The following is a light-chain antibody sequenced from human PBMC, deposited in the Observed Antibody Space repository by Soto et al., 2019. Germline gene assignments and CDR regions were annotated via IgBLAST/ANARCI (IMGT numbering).Light chain of an antibody. J-gene: IGKJ1*01. V-gene: IGKV1-5*01. CDR2: DAS. CDR1: QSISNW. Sequence: DIQMTQSPSTLSASVGDRVTITCRASQSISNWLAWYQQKPGTAPKLLIYDASTLQSGVSSRFSGSGSGTEFTLTISNLQPDDFASYYCQHYINFSGTFGQGTTVDI. CDR3: QHYINFSGT.